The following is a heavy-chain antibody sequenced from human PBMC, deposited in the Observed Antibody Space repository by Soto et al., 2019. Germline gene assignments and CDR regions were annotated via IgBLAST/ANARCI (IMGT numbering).Heavy chain of an antibody. CDR1: GGSISSYY. CDR3: ARSMHYSDGSNYSPFDY. V-gene: IGHV4-59*12. D-gene: IGHD3-22*01. CDR2: FYYTGST. J-gene: IGHJ4*02. Sequence: SETLSLTCTVSGGSISSYYWGWIRQPPGKGLEWIGYFYYTGSTNYNPSLKSRVTISVDASKNQFSLRLSSLTAADTAVYYCARSMHYSDGSNYSPFDYWGQGTLVTVSS.